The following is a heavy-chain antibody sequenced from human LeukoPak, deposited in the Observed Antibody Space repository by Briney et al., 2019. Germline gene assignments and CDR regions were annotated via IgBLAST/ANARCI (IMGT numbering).Heavy chain of an antibody. CDR3: ARDDYSVTTHYHYYGMDL. J-gene: IGHJ6*02. CDR2: ISAYNGNT. Sequence: ASVKVSCKASGYTFTSYGISWVRQAPGQGLEWMGWISAYNGNTNYAQKLQGRVTMTTDTSTSTAYMELRSLRSDDTAVYYCARDDYSVTTHYHYYGMDLWGQGTTVTVSS. D-gene: IGHD4-11*01. CDR1: GYTFTSYG. V-gene: IGHV1-18*01.